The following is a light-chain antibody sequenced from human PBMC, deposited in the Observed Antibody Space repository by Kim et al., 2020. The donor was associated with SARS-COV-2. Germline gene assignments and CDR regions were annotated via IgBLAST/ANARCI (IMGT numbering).Light chain of an antibody. CDR2: GAS. V-gene: IGKV3-15*01. J-gene: IGKJ4*01. CDR1: QSVSSN. CDR3: QQYNNWPPLT. Sequence: EIVMTQSPATLSVSPAERATLSCRASQSVSSNLAWYQQKPGQAPRLLIYGASTRATGIPARFSGSGSGTEFTLTISSLQSEDFAVYYCQQYNNWPPLTFGGGTKVEI.